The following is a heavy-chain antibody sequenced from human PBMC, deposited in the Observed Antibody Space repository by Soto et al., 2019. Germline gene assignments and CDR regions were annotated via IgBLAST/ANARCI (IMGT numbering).Heavy chain of an antibody. V-gene: IGHV3-73*02. CDR2: IRSKTHNYAT. D-gene: IGHD1-26*01. Sequence: EVQLVESGGGLVQPGESLKLSCAASGFTLSGSAVHWVRQASGKGLEWVGRIRSKTHNYATDYIASVKGRFTMSSDDSNNPAYLQMNGLTTDDTAVYYCTRSGGSYSFGYWGQGTLVTVSS. CDR3: TRSGGSYSFGY. CDR1: GFTLSGSA. J-gene: IGHJ4*02.